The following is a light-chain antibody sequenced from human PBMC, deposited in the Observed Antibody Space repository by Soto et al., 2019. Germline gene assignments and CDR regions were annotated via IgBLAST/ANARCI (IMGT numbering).Light chain of an antibody. J-gene: IGKJ4*01. CDR1: QSVNSNY. CDR2: GAS. V-gene: IGKV3-20*01. Sequence: EIVLTRSPGTLSLSPGEIATLSCRASQSVNSNYLAWYQQKPGQAPRLLIYGASDRATGIPDRFSGSGSGTDFTLTISRLEPEDFAVYYCQQYDESPLTFGGGTKVDIK. CDR3: QQYDESPLT.